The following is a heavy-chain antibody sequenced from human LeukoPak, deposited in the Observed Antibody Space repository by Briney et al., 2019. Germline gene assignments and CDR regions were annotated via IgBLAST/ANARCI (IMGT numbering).Heavy chain of an antibody. J-gene: IGHJ4*02. CDR1: GYSISSGYY. CDR2: IYHSGST. V-gene: IGHV4-38-2*02. D-gene: IGHD6-13*01. Sequence: SETLSLTCTVSGYSISSGYYWGWIRQPPGKGLEWIGSIYHSGSTYYNPSLKSRVTISVDTSKNQFSLKLSSVTAADTAVYHCARAPKTRTAAGHFDYWGQGTLVTVSS. CDR3: ARAPKTRTAAGHFDY.